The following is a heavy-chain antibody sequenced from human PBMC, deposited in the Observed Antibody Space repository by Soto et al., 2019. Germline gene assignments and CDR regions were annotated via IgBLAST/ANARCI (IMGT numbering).Heavy chain of an antibody. CDR1: GYTFTNHG. CDR2: ISPYNGNT. J-gene: IGHJ6*02. D-gene: IGHD3-10*01. CDR3: ASVGGVTVVRGLTYAMDV. V-gene: IGHV1-18*01. Sequence: QVQLVQSGAEVKKPGASVKVSCKASGYTFTNHGICWVRQAPGQGLEWVGWISPYNGNTRYTQKLQGKVTMTTDTATNTANMELWSLSHDDTAVYYGASVGGVTVVRGLTYAMDVWGQGTTVTVFS.